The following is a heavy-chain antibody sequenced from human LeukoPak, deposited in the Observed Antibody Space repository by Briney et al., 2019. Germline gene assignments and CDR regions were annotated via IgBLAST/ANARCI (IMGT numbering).Heavy chain of an antibody. D-gene: IGHD1-7*01. Sequence: PSETLSLTCAVYSGSFSGYYWSWIRQTPGKGLEWIGEVNHSGTTTYNPSLESRVTISVDTSKSQFSLNLRSVTAADTAAYYCARRGMDWNYVWYFDLWGRGTLVSVSS. CDR1: SGSFSGYY. CDR3: ARRGMDWNYVWYFDL. J-gene: IGHJ2*01. CDR2: VNHSGTT. V-gene: IGHV4-34*01.